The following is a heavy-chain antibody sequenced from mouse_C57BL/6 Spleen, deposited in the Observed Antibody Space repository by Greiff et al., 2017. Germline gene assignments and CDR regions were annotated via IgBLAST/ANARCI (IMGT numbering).Heavy chain of an antibody. J-gene: IGHJ4*01. D-gene: IGHD1-1*01. V-gene: IGHV5-9*01. CDR3: ARRGDYYGTYAMDY. CDR2: ISGGGGNT. CDR1: GFTFSSYT. Sequence: EVQLVESGGGLVKPGGSLKLSCAASGFTFSSYTMSWVRQTPEKRLEWVATISGGGGNTYYPDSVKGRFTISRDNAKNTLYLQMSSLRSEDTALDYCARRGDYYGTYAMDYWGQGASVTVSS.